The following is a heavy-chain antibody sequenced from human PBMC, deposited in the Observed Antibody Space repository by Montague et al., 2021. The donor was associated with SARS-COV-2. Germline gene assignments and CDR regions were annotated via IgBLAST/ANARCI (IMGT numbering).Heavy chain of an antibody. V-gene: IGHV4-59*02. CDR1: RHSGGSCT. D-gene: IGHD1-14*01. J-gene: IGHJ3*02. CDR2: RYTVWGT. CDR3: ARETMTADAFDI. Sequence: SETLSLTCTVSRHSGGSCTRAQIRRSQGKTPESNCYRYTVWGTDYNPSLKSRATISRDASKNQFSLKVRSVTAADTAVYYCARETMTADAFDIWGQGTMVTVSS.